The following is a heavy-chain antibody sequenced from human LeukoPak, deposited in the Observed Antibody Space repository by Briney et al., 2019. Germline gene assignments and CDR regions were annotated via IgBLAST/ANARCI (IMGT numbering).Heavy chain of an antibody. Sequence: PGGSLRLSCAASGFTFSDYYMSWIRQAPGKGLEWVSYISSSSSYTNYADSVKGRFTISRDNAKNSLYLQMNSLRAEDTAVYYCAIDGSSWYDYWGQGTLVTVSS. V-gene: IGHV3-11*06. J-gene: IGHJ4*02. CDR3: AIDGSSWYDY. CDR1: GFTFSDYY. CDR2: ISSSSSYT. D-gene: IGHD6-13*01.